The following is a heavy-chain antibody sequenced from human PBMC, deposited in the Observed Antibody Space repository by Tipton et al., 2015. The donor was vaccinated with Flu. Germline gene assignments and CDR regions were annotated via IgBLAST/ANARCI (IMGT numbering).Heavy chain of an antibody. CDR2: IFHDGTT. CDR3: ARGGDISDV. J-gene: IGHJ6*02. V-gene: IGHV4-4*09. Sequence: LRLTCTVSGGSFTNYYWSWLRQPPGAGLEWIGDIFHDGTTNYHPSLWSRVTMSLDMSKNQLSLRLSSVTVADTAVYYCARGGDISDVWGQGTTVTVSS. D-gene: IGHD2-15*01. CDR1: GGSFTNYY.